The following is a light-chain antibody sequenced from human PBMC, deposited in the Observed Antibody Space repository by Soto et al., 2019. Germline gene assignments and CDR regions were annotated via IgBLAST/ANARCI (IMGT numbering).Light chain of an antibody. CDR3: QQYGSSPPYT. CDR2: DAS. V-gene: IGKV3-20*01. J-gene: IGKJ2*01. CDR1: QSVGRNY. Sequence: EIVLTQSPGTLSLSPGESATLSCRASQSVGRNYLAWFQHKPDQAPRLLIYDASNRATGVPDRFSGSGSGTDFTLSVTRLEPEDFAVYYCQQYGSSPPYTFGQGTKLEI.